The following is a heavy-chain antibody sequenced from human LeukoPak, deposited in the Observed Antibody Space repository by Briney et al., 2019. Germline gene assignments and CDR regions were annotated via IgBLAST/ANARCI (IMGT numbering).Heavy chain of an antibody. D-gene: IGHD4-17*01. V-gene: IGHV3-23*01. CDR1: GFIFSNYY. CDR3: GRDPNGDYLGAFDF. Sequence: GGSLRLSCAASGFIFSNYYLVWVRQAPGKGLELISGIGANGGATYYADSVKGRFTISRDNSRETLYLHMNGLRADDTAVYYCGRDPNGDYLGAFDFWGQGTLVSVSS. CDR2: IGANGGAT. J-gene: IGHJ3*01.